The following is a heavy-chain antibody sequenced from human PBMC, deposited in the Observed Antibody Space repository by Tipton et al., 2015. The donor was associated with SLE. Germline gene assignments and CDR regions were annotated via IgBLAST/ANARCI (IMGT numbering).Heavy chain of an antibody. D-gene: IGHD4-11*01. CDR1: GFTFSDNY. Sequence: SLRLSCVASGFTFSDNYMSWIRQAPGKGLEWVSWISGSGRTNYYADSVKGRFTISRDNAKNSLYLQMNSLRAEDTAVYYCARDLYSNYDFFDYWGQGTLVTVSS. V-gene: IGHV3-11*04. CDR3: ARDLYSNYDFFDY. CDR2: ISGSGRTN. J-gene: IGHJ4*02.